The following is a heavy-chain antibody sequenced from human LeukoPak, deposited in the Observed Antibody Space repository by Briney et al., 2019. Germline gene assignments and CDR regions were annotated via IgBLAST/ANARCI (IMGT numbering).Heavy chain of an antibody. CDR2: IYYSGST. Sequence: PSETLSLTCTVSGGSISSYYWSWIRQPPGKGLEWIGYIYYSGSTNYNPSLKSRVTISVDTSKNQFSLKLSSVTAADTAVYYCARRDYGGNSAWFDPWGQGTLVTVSS. V-gene: IGHV4-59*08. CDR1: GGSISSYY. D-gene: IGHD4-23*01. CDR3: ARRDYGGNSAWFDP. J-gene: IGHJ5*02.